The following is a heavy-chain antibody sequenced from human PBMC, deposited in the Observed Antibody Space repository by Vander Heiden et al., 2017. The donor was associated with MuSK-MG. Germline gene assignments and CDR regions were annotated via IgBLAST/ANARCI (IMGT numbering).Heavy chain of an antibody. CDR3: ARAGGCCSSTSCYHYYFDY. D-gene: IGHD2-2*01. J-gene: IGHJ4*02. CDR1: GFTFSTYS. CDR2: ISSSSSYI. V-gene: IGHV3-21*01. Sequence: EVQLVESGGGLVKPGGSLRPSCAASGFTFSTYSMNWVRQAPGKGLEWVSSISSSSSYIYYADSVKGRFTISRDNAKNSLYLQMNSLRAEDTAVYYCARAGGCCSSTSCYHYYFDYWGQGTLVTVSS.